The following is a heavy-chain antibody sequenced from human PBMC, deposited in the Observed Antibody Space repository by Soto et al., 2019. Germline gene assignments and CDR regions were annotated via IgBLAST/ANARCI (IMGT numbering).Heavy chain of an antibody. CDR2: LSYDGSET. CDR3: SIVRVADSALDH. Sequence: PGGSLRLSCVGSGFIFSNNGMHWVRQTPGKGLEWVAFLSYDGSETFYADSVKRRFTVSRDNSKNTLFLHMRNLRRDDTAVHYCSIVRVADSALDHWGQGTLVTVSS. CDR1: GFIFSNNG. V-gene: IGHV3-30*03. D-gene: IGHD3-10*02. J-gene: IGHJ4*02.